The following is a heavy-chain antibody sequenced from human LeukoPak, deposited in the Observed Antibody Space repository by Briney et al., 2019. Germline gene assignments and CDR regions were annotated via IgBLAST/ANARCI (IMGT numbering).Heavy chain of an antibody. Sequence: TGRSLRLSCAASGFTFSSYAMYWVRQAPGKGLEWVAVISYDGSNKYYADSVKGRFTISRDNSKNTLYLQMNSLRAEDTAVYYCAKVAGYDSSGYYSHDAFDIWGQGTMVTVSS. CDR3: AKVAGYDSSGYYSHDAFDI. J-gene: IGHJ3*02. CDR1: GFTFSSYA. V-gene: IGHV3-30-3*01. CDR2: ISYDGSNK. D-gene: IGHD3-22*01.